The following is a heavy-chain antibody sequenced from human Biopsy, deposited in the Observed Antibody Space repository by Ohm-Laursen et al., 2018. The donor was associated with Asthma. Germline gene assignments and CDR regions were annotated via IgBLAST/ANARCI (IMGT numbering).Heavy chain of an antibody. Sequence: SDTLSLTWAVSGGSISSGACYWSWVRQPPGKGLEWIGYIYYIGSTYYNPSLKSRVAISLDTSKNQFSLKLSSVTAADTAVYFCARRGGVRRYFDYWGQGTLVTVSS. CDR3: ARRGGVRRYFDY. CDR1: GGSISSGACY. D-gene: IGHD3-16*01. V-gene: IGHV4-30-4*02. CDR2: IYYIGST. J-gene: IGHJ4*02.